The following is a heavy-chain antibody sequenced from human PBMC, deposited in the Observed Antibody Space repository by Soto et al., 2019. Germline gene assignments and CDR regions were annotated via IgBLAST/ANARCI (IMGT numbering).Heavy chain of an antibody. CDR1: GFTFISYA. Sequence: QVQLVESGGGVVQPGRSLRLSCAASGFTFISYAMHWFRQSPGKGLAWVAVISYDGSNKYYADAVKGRFTISRDNSKNTLYLQRNSLRAEDTAVYYCARGEGCSGGSCHLGYWGQGTLVTVSS. D-gene: IGHD2-15*01. V-gene: IGHV3-30-3*01. CDR2: ISYDGSNK. CDR3: ARGEGCSGGSCHLGY. J-gene: IGHJ4*02.